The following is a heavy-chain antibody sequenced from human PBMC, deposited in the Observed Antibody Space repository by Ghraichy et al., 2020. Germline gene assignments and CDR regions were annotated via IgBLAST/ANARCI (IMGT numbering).Heavy chain of an antibody. Sequence: SETLSLTCAVSGDSITSNHWWSWVRQPPGKGLEWIGHSGDSNYNPSLKSRVTISVDRSNNQFSLELTSVTAADTAVYYCASSTGTYYGPYDYWGQGTLVTV. V-gene: IGHV4-4*02. J-gene: IGHJ4*02. CDR2: SGDS. D-gene: IGHD1-26*01. CDR3: ASSTGTYYGPYDY. CDR1: GDSITSNHW.